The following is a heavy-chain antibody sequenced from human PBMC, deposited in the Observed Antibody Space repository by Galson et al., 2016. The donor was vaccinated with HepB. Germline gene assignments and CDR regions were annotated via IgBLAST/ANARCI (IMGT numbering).Heavy chain of an antibody. D-gene: IGHD3-3*01. CDR2: IAYDGSDK. J-gene: IGHJ4*02. Sequence: SLRLSCAASGFSLKSFHMHWVRQAPGKGLEWVALIAYDGSDKYYADSVKGRFTISRDNSKNTLFLQMNSLRAEDTAVYYCAKDLGGLEWIPWDWGQGTLVTVSS. V-gene: IGHV3-30*18. CDR3: AKDLGGLEWIPWD. CDR1: GFSLKSFH.